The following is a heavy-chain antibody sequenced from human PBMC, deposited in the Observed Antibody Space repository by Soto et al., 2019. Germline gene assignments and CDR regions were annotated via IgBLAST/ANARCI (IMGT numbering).Heavy chain of an antibody. D-gene: IGHD6-13*01. V-gene: IGHV4-31*03. CDR3: ARLASLYSSQYYFDY. Sequence: SETLSLTCTVSGGSISSGGYYWSWIRQHPGKGLEWIGYIYYSGSTYYNPSLKSRVTISVDTSKNQFSLKLSSVTAADTAVYYCARLASLYSSQYYFDYWGQGTLVTVSS. J-gene: IGHJ4*02. CDR1: GGSISSGGYY. CDR2: IYYSGST.